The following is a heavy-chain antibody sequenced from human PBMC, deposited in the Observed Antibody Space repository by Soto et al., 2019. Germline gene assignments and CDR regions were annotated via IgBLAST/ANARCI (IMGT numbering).Heavy chain of an antibody. CDR2: IDPSDSYT. CDR1: GYSFASYW. Sequence: TGESLKISCKGSGYSFASYWISWVRQMPGKGLEWMGRIDPSDSYTNYSPSFQGHVTISADKSISTAYLQWSSLKASDTAMYYCARSVLGYYYYGMDVWGQGTTVTVSS. CDR3: ARSVLGYYYYGMDV. V-gene: IGHV5-10-1*01. J-gene: IGHJ6*02. D-gene: IGHD2-15*01.